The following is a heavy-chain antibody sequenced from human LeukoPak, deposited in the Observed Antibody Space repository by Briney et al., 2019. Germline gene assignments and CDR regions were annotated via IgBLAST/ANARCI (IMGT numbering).Heavy chain of an antibody. Sequence: PSETLSLTCTVSGGSISSYYWSWIRQPPGKGLEWLGYIYYSGSTNYNPSLKSRVTISVDTSKNQFSLKLSSVTAADTAVYYCARATGRYSSGWYGDAFDIWGQGTMVTVPS. CDR1: GGSISSYY. J-gene: IGHJ3*02. V-gene: IGHV4-59*01. D-gene: IGHD6-19*01. CDR3: ARATGRYSSGWYGDAFDI. CDR2: IYYSGST.